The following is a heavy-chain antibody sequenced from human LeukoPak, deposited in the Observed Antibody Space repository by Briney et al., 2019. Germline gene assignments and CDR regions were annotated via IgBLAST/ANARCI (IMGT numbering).Heavy chain of an antibody. CDR3: ARDGIAAAFDY. CDR1: GGSISSSSYY. Sequence: PSETLSLTCTVSGGSISSSSYYWGWIRQPPGKGLEWIGSIYYSGSTYYNPSLKSRVTISVDTSKNQFSLKLSSVTAADTAVYYCARDGIAAAFDYWGQGTLVTVSS. V-gene: IGHV4-39*02. J-gene: IGHJ4*02. CDR2: IYYSGST. D-gene: IGHD6-13*01.